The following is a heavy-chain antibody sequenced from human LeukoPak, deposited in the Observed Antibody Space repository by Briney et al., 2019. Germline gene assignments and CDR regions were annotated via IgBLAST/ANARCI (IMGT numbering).Heavy chain of an antibody. CDR2: ISSSSSYI. V-gene: IGHV3-21*01. Sequence: GGSLRLSCAASGFTFSSYSMNWVRQAPGKGLEWVSSISSSSSYIYYADSVKGRFTISRDNAKNSLYLQMNSLRAEDTAVYYCARDSALGDIVVVPAAMPEAGWFDPWGQGTLVTVSS. J-gene: IGHJ5*02. CDR3: ARDSALGDIVVVPAAMPEAGWFDP. D-gene: IGHD2-2*01. CDR1: GFTFSSYS.